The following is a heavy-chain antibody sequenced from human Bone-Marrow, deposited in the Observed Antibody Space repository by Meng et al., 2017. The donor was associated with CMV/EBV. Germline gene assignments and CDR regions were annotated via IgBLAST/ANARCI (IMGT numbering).Heavy chain of an antibody. J-gene: IGHJ5*02. D-gene: IGHD3-3*01. CDR2: INHSGST. CDR3: ARGLFYDVCSGYYLEGSGWFDP. CDR1: GGSFSGYY. V-gene: IGHV4-34*01. Sequence: GSLRLSCADYGGSFSGYYWIWIRQPPGKGLEWIGEINHSGSTNYNPSHKSRVTISVDTSKNLFSLKLSSVTAADTAVYYCARGLFYDVCSGYYLEGSGWFDPWGQGTLVTVSS.